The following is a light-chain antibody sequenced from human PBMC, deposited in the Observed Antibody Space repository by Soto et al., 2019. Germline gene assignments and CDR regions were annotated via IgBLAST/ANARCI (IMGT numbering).Light chain of an antibody. CDR3: HQRSTWPXT. Sequence: EIVLTQSPATLSLSPGERATLSCRASQSISSYLAWYQQKPDQAPRLLIYDAPNRATGIPARFSGSGSGTDFTLTISSLEPEDFAVYYCHQRSTWPXTFGPGTKVDIK. CDR1: QSISSY. CDR2: DAP. J-gene: IGKJ3*01. V-gene: IGKV3-11*01.